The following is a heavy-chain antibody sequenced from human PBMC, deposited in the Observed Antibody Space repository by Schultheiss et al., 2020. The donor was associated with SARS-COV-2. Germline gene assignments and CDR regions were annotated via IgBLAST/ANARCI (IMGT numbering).Heavy chain of an antibody. V-gene: IGHV3-30-3*01. D-gene: IGHD2-2*01. J-gene: IGHJ5*02. CDR1: GFTFSNYA. CDR3: ARDGRPAAIQGGGNWFDP. Sequence: GGSLRLSCAASGFTFSNYAMSWVRQAPGKGLEWVAVISYDGSNKYYADSVKGRFTISRDNSKNTLYLQMNSLRAEDTAVYYCARDGRPAAIQGGGNWFDPWGQGTLVTVSS. CDR2: ISYDGSNK.